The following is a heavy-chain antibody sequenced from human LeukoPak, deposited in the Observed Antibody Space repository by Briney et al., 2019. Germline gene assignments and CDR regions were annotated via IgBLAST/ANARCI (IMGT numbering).Heavy chain of an antibody. Sequence: SETLSLTCAVYGGSFSGYYWSWIRQPPGKGLEWIGEINHSGSTNYNPSLKSRVIISLDTSENQFSLKLSSVTAADTAVYYCARDIGRYYDFWSGYYTVYYFDYWGQGTLVTVSS. V-gene: IGHV4-34*01. D-gene: IGHD3-3*01. CDR3: ARDIGRYYDFWSGYYTVYYFDY. CDR2: INHSGST. J-gene: IGHJ4*02. CDR1: GGSFSGYY.